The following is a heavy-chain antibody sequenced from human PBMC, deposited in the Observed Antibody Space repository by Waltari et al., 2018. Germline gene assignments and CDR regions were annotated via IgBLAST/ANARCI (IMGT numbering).Heavy chain of an antibody. D-gene: IGHD1-26*01. J-gene: IGHJ5*02. Sequence: EVLLMESGGGLVKPGGSLRLSCAVSGFMFNTYDMHWVRQAPGKGPEWVSMITRSASFIYYANSVKGRFTVSRDDAEKPLFLQMDSLTVEDTAVYYCARSSPQGTPGGIDHWGQGTLVTVSS. V-gene: IGHV3-21*01. CDR3: ARSSPQGTPGGIDH. CDR2: ITRSASFI. CDR1: GFMFNTYD.